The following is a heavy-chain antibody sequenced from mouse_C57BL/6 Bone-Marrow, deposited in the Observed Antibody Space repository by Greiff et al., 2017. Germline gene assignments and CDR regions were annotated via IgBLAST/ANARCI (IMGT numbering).Heavy chain of an antibody. Sequence: VQLQQSGPELVKPGASVKISCKASGYTFTDYYMNWVKQSHGKSLEWIGDINPNNGGTSYNQKFKGKATLTVDKSSSTAYMELRSLTSEDSAVYYCARWDYYGSSSYYFDYWGQGTTLTVSS. CDR2: INPNNGGT. D-gene: IGHD1-1*01. J-gene: IGHJ2*01. CDR1: GYTFTDYY. CDR3: ARWDYYGSSSYYFDY. V-gene: IGHV1-26*01.